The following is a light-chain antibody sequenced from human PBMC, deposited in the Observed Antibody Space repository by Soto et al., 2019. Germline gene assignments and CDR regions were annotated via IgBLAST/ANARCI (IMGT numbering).Light chain of an antibody. Sequence: QLVLTQPPSVSEAPRQRVTISCSGSSSNIGNNAVNWYQQLPGKAPKLLIYYDDLLPSGVSDRFSGSKSGTSASLAISGLQSEDEADYYCAAWDDSLNGRRVFGGGTKVTVL. CDR3: AAWDDSLNGRRV. J-gene: IGLJ2*01. CDR2: YDD. CDR1: SSNIGNNA. V-gene: IGLV1-36*01.